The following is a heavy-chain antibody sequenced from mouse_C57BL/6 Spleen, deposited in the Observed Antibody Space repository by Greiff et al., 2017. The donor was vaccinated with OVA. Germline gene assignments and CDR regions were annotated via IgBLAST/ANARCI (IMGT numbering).Heavy chain of an antibody. D-gene: IGHD4-1*01. Sequence: VQLQQPGAELVRPGTSVKLSCKASGYTFTSYRMHWVKQRHGQGLEWIGVIDPSDSYTNYNQKFTGKATLTVDTSSSSAYMQLSNLTSEDSAFYYSASKTPNWDVDDWGQGTTLTVSS. CDR3: ASKTPNWDVDD. CDR1: GYTFTSYR. CDR2: IDPSDSYT. J-gene: IGHJ2*01. V-gene: IGHV1-59*01.